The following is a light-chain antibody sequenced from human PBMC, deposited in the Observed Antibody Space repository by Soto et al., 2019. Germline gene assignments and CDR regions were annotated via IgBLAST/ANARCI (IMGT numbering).Light chain of an antibody. CDR2: AAS. Sequence: DIQMAQSTSSLSASVGDRVTITGRASQTISKYLHWYQQKPGKAPKLLISAASTLQSGVPSRFSGSGSGTDFTLTITSLQPEDFATYYCQQSYSTPPWTFGQGTKVDIK. J-gene: IGKJ1*01. CDR3: QQSYSTPPWT. CDR1: QTISKY. V-gene: IGKV1-39*01.